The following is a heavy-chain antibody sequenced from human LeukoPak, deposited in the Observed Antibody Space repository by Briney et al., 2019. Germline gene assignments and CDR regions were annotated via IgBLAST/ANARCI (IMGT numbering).Heavy chain of an antibody. J-gene: IGHJ4*02. Sequence: SETLSLTCTVSGGSISSSTYYWGWIRQPPGKGLEWIGSIYYSGSTYYNPSLKSRVTISVDTSKNQFSLKLSSVTAADTAVYYCARHSSSQRPNFDYWGQGTLATVSS. CDR1: GGSISSSTYY. V-gene: IGHV4-39*01. CDR3: ARHSSSQRPNFDY. CDR2: IYYSGST. D-gene: IGHD6-13*01.